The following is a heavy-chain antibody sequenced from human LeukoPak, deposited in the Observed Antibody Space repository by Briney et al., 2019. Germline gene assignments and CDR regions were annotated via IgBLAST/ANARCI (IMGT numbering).Heavy chain of an antibody. CDR1: GGSISSSSYY. D-gene: IGHD3-10*01. CDR3: ARGESVLLWFGESNWFDP. Sequence: SETLSLTCTVSGGSISSSSYYWGWIRQPPGKGLEWIGSIYYSGSTYYNPSLKSRVTISVDTSKNQFFLKLSSVTAADTAVYYCARGESVLLWFGESNWFDPWGQGTLVTVSS. V-gene: IGHV4-39*07. CDR2: IYYSGST. J-gene: IGHJ5*02.